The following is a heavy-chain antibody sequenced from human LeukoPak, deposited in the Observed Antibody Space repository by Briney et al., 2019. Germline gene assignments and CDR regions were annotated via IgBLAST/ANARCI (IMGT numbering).Heavy chain of an antibody. CDR3: AIAGPMVRGVTSFDY. Sequence: GGSLRLSCAASGFTFSSYSMNWVRQAPGKGLEWVSSISSSGSYIYYADSVKGRFTISRDNAKNSLYLQMNSLRAEDTAVYYCAIAGPMVRGVTSFDYWGQGTLVTVSS. D-gene: IGHD3-10*01. V-gene: IGHV3-21*01. CDR1: GFTFSSYS. CDR2: ISSSGSYI. J-gene: IGHJ4*02.